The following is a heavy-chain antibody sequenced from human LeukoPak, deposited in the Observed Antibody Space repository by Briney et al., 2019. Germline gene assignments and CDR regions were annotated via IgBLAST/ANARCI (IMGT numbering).Heavy chain of an antibody. CDR1: GFTFSRHG. J-gene: IGHJ4*02. D-gene: IGHD3-3*01. CDR2: ISNDGSRK. V-gene: IGHV3-30*03. Sequence: GGSLGLSCAPSGFTFSRHGMHWVRQAPGKGLEWVAIISNDGSRKYYAHSVEGRFTISRDDSKNTLYLQMDRLRAEDTAVYYCARDRAWNYFDYWGQGTLVTVSS. CDR3: ARDRAWNYFDY.